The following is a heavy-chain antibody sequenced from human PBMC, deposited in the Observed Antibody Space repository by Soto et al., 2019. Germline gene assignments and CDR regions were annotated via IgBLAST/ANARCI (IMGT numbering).Heavy chain of an antibody. D-gene: IGHD2-15*01. CDR3: AKDLSLCSGGSCYSNYFDY. CDR2: ISGSGGST. V-gene: IGHV3-23*01. J-gene: IGHJ4*02. Sequence: LRLSCAASGFTFSSYAMSWVRQAPGKGLEWVSAISGSGGSTYYADSVKGRFTISRDNSKNTLYLQMNSLRAEDTAVYYCAKDLSLCSGGSCYSNYFDYWGQGTLVTVSS. CDR1: GFTFSSYA.